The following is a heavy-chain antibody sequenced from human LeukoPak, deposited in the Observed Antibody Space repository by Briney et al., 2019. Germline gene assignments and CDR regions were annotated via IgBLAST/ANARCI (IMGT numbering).Heavy chain of an antibody. V-gene: IGHV3-21*01. CDR1: GFTFSSYS. J-gene: IGHJ4*02. Sequence: SGGSLRLSCAASGFTFSSYSMNWVRQAPGKGLEWVSSISSSSYIYYADSVKGRFTISRDNAKNSLYLQMNSLRAEDTAVYYCARVGYDIFGPLDYWGQGTLVTVSS. D-gene: IGHD3-9*01. CDR2: ISSSSYI. CDR3: ARVGYDIFGPLDY.